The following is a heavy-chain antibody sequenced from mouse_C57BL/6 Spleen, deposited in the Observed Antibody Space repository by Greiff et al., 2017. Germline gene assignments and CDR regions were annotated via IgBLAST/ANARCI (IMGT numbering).Heavy chain of an antibody. V-gene: IGHV6-3*01. J-gene: IGHJ2*01. CDR2: IRLKSDNYAT. D-gene: IGHD1-1*01. Sequence: EVHLVESGGGLVQPGGSMKLSCVASGFTFSNYWMNWVRQSPEKGLEWVAQIRLKSDNYATHYAESVKGRFTISRDDSKSSVYLQMNNLRAEDTGIYYCIRGITTVVAHYFDYWAKAPLSQSPQ. CDR1: GFTFSNYW. CDR3: IRGITTVVAHYFDY.